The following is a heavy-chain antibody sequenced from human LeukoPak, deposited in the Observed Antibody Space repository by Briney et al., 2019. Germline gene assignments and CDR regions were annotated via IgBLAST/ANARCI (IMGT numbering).Heavy chain of an antibody. CDR3: ARDYVGDNWFDP. CDR1: GYTFTDYY. D-gene: IGHD3-16*01. J-gene: IGHJ5*02. CDR2: ISPNSGGT. V-gene: IGHV1-2*02. Sequence: ASVKVSCKASGYTFTDYYMHWVRQGPGQGLEWMGWISPNSGGTNYAQKFQGRVTMTRDTSISTAYMELSRLRSDDTAVYYCARDYVGDNWFDPWGQGTLVTVSS.